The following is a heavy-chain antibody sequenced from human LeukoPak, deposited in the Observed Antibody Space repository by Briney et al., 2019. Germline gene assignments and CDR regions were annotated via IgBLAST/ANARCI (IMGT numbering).Heavy chain of an antibody. D-gene: IGHD3-10*01. CDR2: INHSGST. CDR3: ARAPSNYYAGRGADY. CDR1: GGSFSGYY. V-gene: IGHV4-34*01. Sequence: PSETLSLTCAVYGGSFSGYYWSWIRQPPGKGLEWIGEINHSGSTNYNPSLKSRVTISVDTSKNQFSLKLSSVTAADTAVYYCARAPSNYYAGRGADYWGQGTLVTVSS. J-gene: IGHJ4*02.